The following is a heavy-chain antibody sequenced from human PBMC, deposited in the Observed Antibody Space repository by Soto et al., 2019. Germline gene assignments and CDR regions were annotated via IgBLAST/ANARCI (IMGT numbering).Heavy chain of an antibody. CDR1: GFTLSGYA. J-gene: IGHJ6*03. CDR3: ARRARPDFYYMDV. CDR2: SSSNGVGT. D-gene: IGHD6-6*01. V-gene: IGHV3-64*01. Sequence: EVQLAESGGGLAQPGGSLRLSCASSGFTLSGYAMDWVRQAPGKGLEYVSGSSSNGVGTYYAKSVQGRFTISRDNSKNTVYLQMGSLRPEDMAVYYCARRARPDFYYMDVWGKGTTVTVSS.